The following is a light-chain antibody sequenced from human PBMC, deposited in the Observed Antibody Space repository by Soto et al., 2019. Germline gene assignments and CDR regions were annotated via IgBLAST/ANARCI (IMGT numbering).Light chain of an antibody. CDR2: KAS. CDR3: QHYQSYLWT. J-gene: IGKJ1*01. CDR1: QSISFW. V-gene: IGKV1-5*03. Sequence: DIQMTQSPSTLSASVGDRVTITCRANQSISFWLAWYQQKPGKAPKVLIYKASTLESGVPSRFSGSGSGTEFTLTINGLQPDDFATYYCQHYQSYLWTFGKGTKVEIK.